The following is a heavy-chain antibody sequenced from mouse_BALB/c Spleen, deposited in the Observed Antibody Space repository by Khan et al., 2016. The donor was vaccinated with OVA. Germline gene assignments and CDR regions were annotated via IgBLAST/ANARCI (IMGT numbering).Heavy chain of an antibody. CDR2: IRAGGST. J-gene: IGHJ2*01. CDR3: ARREGI. CDR1: GFSLTSYG. Sequence: VQLQESGPGLAAPSQSLSITCPVSGFSLTSYGVHWVRQPPGKGFEWLGVIRAGGSTLYNSALMSRLSISKDNSKSQVFFKMNSLQYDDTAMYYCARREGIWGQGTTLTVTS. V-gene: IGHV2-9*02.